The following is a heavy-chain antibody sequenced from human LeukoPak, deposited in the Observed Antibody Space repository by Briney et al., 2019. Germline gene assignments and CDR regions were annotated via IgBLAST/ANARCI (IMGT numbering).Heavy chain of an antibody. J-gene: IGHJ1*01. CDR3: ARVGGTSGWDEYFQH. CDR2: IYYSGGT. CDR1: GGSISSYD. D-gene: IGHD6-19*01. Sequence: SETLSLTCTVSGGSISSYDWSWIRQPPGKGLEWIGYIYYSGGTNYNPSLKSRVTISGDTSKNHFSLELTSVTAADTAVYYCARVGGTSGWDEYFQHWGQGTLVTVSS. V-gene: IGHV4-59*01.